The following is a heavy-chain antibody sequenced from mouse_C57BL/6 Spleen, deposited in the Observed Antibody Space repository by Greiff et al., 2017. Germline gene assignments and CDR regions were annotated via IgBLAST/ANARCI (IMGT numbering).Heavy chain of an antibody. V-gene: IGHV1-80*01. Sequence: VQLQQSGAGLVKPGASVTISCTASGYAFSSCWLSWLKQRPGEDIEWTGQIYPGDGDTNYNGKFKGKATLTADKTSSTAYMQFSSLTSEDDAVYFCARMELGRAWFAYWGQGTLVTVSA. CDR1: GYAFSSCW. J-gene: IGHJ3*01. CDR2: IYPGDGDT. CDR3: ARMELGRAWFAY.